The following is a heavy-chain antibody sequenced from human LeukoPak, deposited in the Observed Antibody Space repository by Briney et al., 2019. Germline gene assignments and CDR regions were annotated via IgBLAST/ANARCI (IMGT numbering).Heavy chain of an antibody. D-gene: IGHD4-17*01. Sequence: SETLSLTCTVSDGSITNDDWSWVRQPPGKGLEFIGHVHYSGTANYKPSLRSRVTISIATSKQQFFLKLKSVTAADTAVYYCARGYGDFRVEGRYFHSWGQGTLVTVSS. J-gene: IGHJ4*02. CDR2: VHYSGTA. CDR3: ARGYGDFRVEGRYFHS. V-gene: IGHV4-59*01. CDR1: DGSITNDD.